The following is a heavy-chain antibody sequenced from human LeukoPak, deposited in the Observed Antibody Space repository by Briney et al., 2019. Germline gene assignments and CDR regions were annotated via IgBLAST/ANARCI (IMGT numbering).Heavy chain of an antibody. CDR1: GYTFTSYG. Sequence: GASVKVSCKASGYTFTSYGISWVRQAPGQGLEWMGWISAYNGNTSYAQKLQGRVTMTTDTSTSTAYMELRSLRSDDTAVYYCARDAASFRIYYYYYMDVWGKGTTVTVSS. CDR3: ARDAASFRIYYYYYMDV. D-gene: IGHD6-25*01. J-gene: IGHJ6*03. CDR2: ISAYNGNT. V-gene: IGHV1-18*01.